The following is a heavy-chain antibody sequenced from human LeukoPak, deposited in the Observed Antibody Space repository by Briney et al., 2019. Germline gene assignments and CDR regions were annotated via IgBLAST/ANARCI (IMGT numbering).Heavy chain of an antibody. D-gene: IGHD3-10*01. V-gene: IGHV3-53*01. Sequence: PGGSLRPSCAASGFTFSSYWMHWVRQAPGKGLVWVSIIYSGGSTYYADSVKGRFTISRDNSKNTLYLQMNSLRAEDTAVYYCARGSGSGSYDYWGQGTLVTVSS. CDR2: IYSGGST. CDR3: ARGSGSGSYDY. J-gene: IGHJ4*02. CDR1: GFTFSSYW.